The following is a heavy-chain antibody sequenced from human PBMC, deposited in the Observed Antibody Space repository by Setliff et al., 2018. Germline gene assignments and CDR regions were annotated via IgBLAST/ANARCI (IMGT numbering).Heavy chain of an antibody. J-gene: IGHJ4*02. CDR2: IRYDGSNK. Sequence: SCAASGFTFSSYGMHWVRQAPGKGLEWVAFIRYDGSNKYYADSVKGRFTISRDNSKNTLYLQMNSLRAEDTAVYYCAKEVPQITMVRGVEDYWGQGTLVTVSS. CDR3: AKEVPQITMVRGVEDY. CDR1: GFTFSSYG. D-gene: IGHD3-10*01. V-gene: IGHV3-30*02.